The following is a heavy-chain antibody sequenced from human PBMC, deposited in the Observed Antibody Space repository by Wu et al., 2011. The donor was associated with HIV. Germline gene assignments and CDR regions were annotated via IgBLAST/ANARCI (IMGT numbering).Heavy chain of an antibody. CDR1: GGTFSSYA. CDR3: TTYFYNSEGYFYTK. D-gene: IGHD3-22*01. CDR2: IIPIFGTA. Sequence: QVQLVQSGAEVKKPGASVKVSCKASGGTFSSYAISWVRQAPGQGLEWMGGIIPIFGTANYAQEFQGRLTFVADEVTSMTYMELSSLRSEDTAMYYCTTYFYNSEGYFYTKWGQGTLVTVTS. J-gene: IGHJ4*02. V-gene: IGHV1-69*01.